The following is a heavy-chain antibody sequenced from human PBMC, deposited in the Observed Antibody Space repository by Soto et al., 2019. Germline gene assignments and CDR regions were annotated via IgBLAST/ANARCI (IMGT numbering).Heavy chain of an antibody. CDR1: GYTFSTYG. D-gene: IGHD3-16*01. J-gene: IGHJ6*02. Sequence: QVQLVQSGAEVKKPGASVKVSCKASGYTFSTYGISWVRQAPGQGLEWIGWINGYNGNTNYAPKLQGRITMTTDTSTTTAYMELRSLRSDDTAVYYCARMGDVPYYYYGMDVWGQGTTVTVSS. V-gene: IGHV1-18*01. CDR2: INGYNGNT. CDR3: ARMGDVPYYYYGMDV.